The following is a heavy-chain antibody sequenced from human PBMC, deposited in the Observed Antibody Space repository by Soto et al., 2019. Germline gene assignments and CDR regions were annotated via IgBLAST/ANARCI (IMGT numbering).Heavy chain of an antibody. D-gene: IGHD2-2*01. CDR1: GGTLTNYA. Sequence: SVEVPCKASGGTLTNYAFRWVRQAPGQGLEWMGGIIPVFGTPDYAQKFQGRVTITADESTRTASMELSSLRSDDTAVYYCARERSVGYCITTTCPKPFYYYAMDVWGQGTTVNV. V-gene: IGHV1-69*13. CDR2: IIPVFGTP. CDR3: ARERSVGYCITTTCPKPFYYYAMDV. J-gene: IGHJ6*02.